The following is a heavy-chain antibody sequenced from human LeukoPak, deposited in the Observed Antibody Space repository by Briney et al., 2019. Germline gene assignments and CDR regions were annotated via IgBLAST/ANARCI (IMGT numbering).Heavy chain of an antibody. CDR1: GGSISSSSYY. V-gene: IGHV4-39*01. D-gene: IGHD3-10*01. Sequence: SETLSLTCTVSGGSISSSSYYWGWIRQPPGKGLEWIGSIYYSGSTYYNPSLKSRVTITVDTSKNQFSLKLSSVTAAGTAVYYCARSMVRGVDWFDPWGQGTLVTVSS. CDR3: ARSMVRGVDWFDP. CDR2: IYYSGST. J-gene: IGHJ5*02.